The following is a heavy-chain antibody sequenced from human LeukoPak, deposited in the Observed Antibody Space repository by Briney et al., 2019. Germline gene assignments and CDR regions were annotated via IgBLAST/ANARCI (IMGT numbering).Heavy chain of an antibody. V-gene: IGHV3-33*08. CDR3: ARDYLLLSLDY. D-gene: IGHD2-2*01. J-gene: IGHJ4*02. Sequence: GRSLRLSCAASGFTFTSYAMHWVRQAPGKGLVWVAVIWYDGSNEYYADSVKGRFTISRDNSKNTLYLQMNSLRAEDTAVYYCARDYLLLSLDYWGQGTLVTVSS. CDR1: GFTFTSYA. CDR2: IWYDGSNE.